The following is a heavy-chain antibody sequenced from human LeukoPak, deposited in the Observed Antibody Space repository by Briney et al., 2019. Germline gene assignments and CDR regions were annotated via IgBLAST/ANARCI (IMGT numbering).Heavy chain of an antibody. J-gene: IGHJ3*02. Sequence: SETLSLTCTVSGGSISSSSYYWGWIRQPPGKGLEWIGSIYYSGSTYYNPSIKSRVTISVDTSKNQFSLKLSSVTAADTAVYYCARLSAEHDAFDIWGQGTMVTVSS. CDR2: IYYSGST. D-gene: IGHD1/OR15-1a*01. V-gene: IGHV4-39*07. CDR3: ARLSAEHDAFDI. CDR1: GGSISSSSYY.